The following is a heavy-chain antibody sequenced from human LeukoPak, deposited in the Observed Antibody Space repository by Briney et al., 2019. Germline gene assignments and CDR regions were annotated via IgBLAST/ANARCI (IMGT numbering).Heavy chain of an antibody. CDR3: VRSSGWFDF. V-gene: IGHV4-39*01. CDR2: IYYSGST. D-gene: IGHD6-19*01. Sequence: SETLSLTCTVSGGSISSSSYYWGWIRQPPGKGLEWIGSIYYSGSTYYNPSLKSRVTISVDTSKNQFSLQLNSVTPEDTAVYYCVRSSGWFDFWGQGTLVTVSS. J-gene: IGHJ4*02. CDR1: GGSISSSSYY.